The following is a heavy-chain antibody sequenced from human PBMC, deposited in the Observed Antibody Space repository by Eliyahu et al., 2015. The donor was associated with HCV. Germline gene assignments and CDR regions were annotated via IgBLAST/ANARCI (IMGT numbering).Heavy chain of an antibody. CDR1: GFTFSSYW. Sequence: EVQLVESGGGLVQPGGSLRLSCAASGFTFSSYWXSWVRQAPGKGLEWVGNIKPDGSEKFYVDSVKGRFTISRDNARNSMFLQMNSLRAEDTGVYYCARGDYYDGGHSFHDVFDVWGQGTMVSVSS. CDR3: ARGDYYDGGHSFHDVFDV. V-gene: IGHV3-7*04. J-gene: IGHJ3*01. CDR2: IKPDGSEK. D-gene: IGHD3-22*01.